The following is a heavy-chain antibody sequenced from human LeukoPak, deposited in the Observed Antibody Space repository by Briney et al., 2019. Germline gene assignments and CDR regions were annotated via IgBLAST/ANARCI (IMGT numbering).Heavy chain of an antibody. CDR2: ISSSSNTI. CDR3: ARDFLGASNDAFDI. V-gene: IGHV3-48*01. CDR1: GFTFSSYS. D-gene: IGHD3-16*01. Sequence: GGSLRLSCAASGFTFSSYSMNWVRQAPGKGLEWVSYISSSSNTIYYADSVKGRFTISRDNAKNSLYLQVNSLRAEDTAVYYCARDFLGASNDAFDIWGQGTMVTVSS. J-gene: IGHJ3*02.